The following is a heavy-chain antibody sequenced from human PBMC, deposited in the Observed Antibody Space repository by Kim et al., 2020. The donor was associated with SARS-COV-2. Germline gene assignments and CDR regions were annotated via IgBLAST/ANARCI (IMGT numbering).Heavy chain of an antibody. J-gene: IGHJ6*02. Sequence: SETLSLTCTVSRASITSDYWSWVRQPPGKGLEWIGYISYSGSPNYNPSLKSRVTISLDTFKNQFSLKLTSVTAADTAVYYCARLSGYQLLFDKNYYYDGMDVWGQGTTVTVSS. D-gene: IGHD2-2*01. CDR3: ARLSGYQLLFDKNYYYDGMDV. CDR1: RASITSDY. CDR2: ISYSGSP. V-gene: IGHV4-59*08.